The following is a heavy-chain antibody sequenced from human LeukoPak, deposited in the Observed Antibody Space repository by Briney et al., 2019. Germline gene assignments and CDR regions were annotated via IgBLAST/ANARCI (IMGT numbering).Heavy chain of an antibody. CDR3: ARDSGHLGSLGGVLDI. D-gene: IGHD1-26*01. J-gene: IGHJ3*02. V-gene: IGHV3-23*01. CDR1: GFTFSGHA. CDR2: ISGSGGAT. Sequence: GGSLRLSCAAYGFTFSGHAMRWVRQAPGKGLEWVAVISGSGGATYYADSVKGRFTISRDNSENTLYLQMNSLRADDTAIYYCARDSGHLGSLGGVLDIWGQGTMVTVSS.